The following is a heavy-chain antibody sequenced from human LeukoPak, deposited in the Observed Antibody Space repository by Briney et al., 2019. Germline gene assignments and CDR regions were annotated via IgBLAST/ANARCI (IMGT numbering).Heavy chain of an antibody. CDR3: ARRGGYYGGFDY. V-gene: IGHV4-59*01. J-gene: IGHJ4*02. CDR2: IYYSGST. Sequence: SETLSLTCTVSGGSISSYYWSWIRQPPGKGLEWIGYIYYSGSTNYNPSLKCRVTISVDTSKNQFSLKLSSVTAADTAVYYCARRGGYYGGFDYWGQGTLVTVSS. CDR1: GGSISSYY. D-gene: IGHD3-22*01.